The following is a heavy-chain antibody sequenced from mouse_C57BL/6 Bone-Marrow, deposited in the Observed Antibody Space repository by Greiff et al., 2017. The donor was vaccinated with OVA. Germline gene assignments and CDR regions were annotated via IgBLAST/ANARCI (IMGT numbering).Heavy chain of an antibody. Sequence: QVQLQQPGAELVKPGASVKMSCKASGYTFTSYWMHWVKQRPGQGLEWIGMIHPNSGSTNYNEKFKSKATLTVDKSSSTAYMQLSSLTSEDSAVYYSAKANWWYFDVWGTGTTVTVSS. V-gene: IGHV1-64*01. CDR3: AKANWWYFDV. CDR2: IHPNSGST. D-gene: IGHD4-1*01. CDR1: GYTFTSYW. J-gene: IGHJ1*03.